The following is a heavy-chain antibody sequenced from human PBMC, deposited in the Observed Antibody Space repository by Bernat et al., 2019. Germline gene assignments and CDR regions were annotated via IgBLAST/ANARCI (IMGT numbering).Heavy chain of an antibody. D-gene: IGHD6-19*01. V-gene: IGHV3-15*01. CDR2: IKSKTDGGTT. J-gene: IGHJ2*01. CDR1: GFTFSNAW. CDR3: TTIGYSSGWYRFYFDL. Sequence: EVQLVESGGGLVKPGGSLRLSCAAPGFTFSNAWMSWVRQAPGKGLEWVGRIKSKTDGGTTDYAAPVKGRFTISRDDSKNTLYLQMNSLKTEDTAVYYCTTIGYSSGWYRFYFDLWGRGTLVTVSS.